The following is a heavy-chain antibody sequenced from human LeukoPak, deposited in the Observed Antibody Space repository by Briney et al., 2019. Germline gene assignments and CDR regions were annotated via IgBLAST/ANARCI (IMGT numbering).Heavy chain of an antibody. D-gene: IGHD6-13*01. CDR1: GFSFRSYG. J-gene: IGHJ6*02. CDR3: AKYSSSSNYYDGMDV. Sequence: PGRSLRLSCAASGFSFRSYGMHWVRQAPGKGLDWVAVVSYDGTDKQYADSVKGRFTVSRDNSENTLYLQMNSLRAEDTAVYYCAKYSSSSNYYDGMDVWGQGTTVTVSS. CDR2: VSYDGTDK. V-gene: IGHV3-30*18.